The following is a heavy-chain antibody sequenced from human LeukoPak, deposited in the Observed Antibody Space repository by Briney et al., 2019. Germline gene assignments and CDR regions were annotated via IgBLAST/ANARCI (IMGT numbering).Heavy chain of an antibody. CDR3: ARPRPGYYMDV. J-gene: IGHJ6*03. CDR1: GFTFSSYW. D-gene: IGHD1-1*01. Sequence: GGPLRRSCAASGFTFSSYWMSWVRQAPGKGLEWVANIKQDGSEKYYVDSVKGRFTISRDNAKNSLYLQMNSLRAEDTAVYYCARPRPGYYMDVWGKGTTVTVSS. V-gene: IGHV3-7*01. CDR2: IKQDGSEK.